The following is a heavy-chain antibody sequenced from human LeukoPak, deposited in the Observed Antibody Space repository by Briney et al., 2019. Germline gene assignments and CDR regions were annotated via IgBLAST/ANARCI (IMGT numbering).Heavy chain of an antibody. V-gene: IGHV4-4*07. CDR2: IYTSGST. CDR1: GGSISSYY. CDR3: ARDIPESYYDFWSGYNYYMDV. J-gene: IGHJ6*03. Sequence: SETLSLTCTVSGGSISSYYWSWIRQPAGKGLEWIGRIYTSGSTNYNPSLKSRVTMSVDTSKNQFSLKLSSVTAADTAVYYCARDIPESYYDFWSGYNYYMDVWGKGTTVTVSS. D-gene: IGHD3-3*01.